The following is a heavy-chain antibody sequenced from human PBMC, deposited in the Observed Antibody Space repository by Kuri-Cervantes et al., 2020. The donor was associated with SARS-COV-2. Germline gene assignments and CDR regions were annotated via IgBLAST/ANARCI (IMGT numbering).Heavy chain of an antibody. J-gene: IGHJ5*02. CDR1: GGSFSGYY. CDR3: ARGDTWLRVNCNWFDP. CDR2: IYYSGST. Sequence: SQTLSDTCAVYGGSFSGYYWSWIRQPPGEGVEWIGRIYYSGSTYYNLSLKSRVTISVDTSKNQFSLKLSSVTAADTAVYYCARGDTWLRVNCNWFDPWGQGTLVTVSS. V-gene: IGHV4-34*01. D-gene: IGHD5-12*01.